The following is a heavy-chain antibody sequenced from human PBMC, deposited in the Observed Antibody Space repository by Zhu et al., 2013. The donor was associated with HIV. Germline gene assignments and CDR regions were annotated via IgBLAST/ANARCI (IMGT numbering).Heavy chain of an antibody. Sequence: QVQLVQSGAEVKKPGASVKVSCKASGYTFTSYDINWVRQATGQGLEWMGWMNPNSGNTGYAQKFQGRVTMTRNTSISTAYMELSSLRSEDTAVYYCARLRSQDYYDSSGPDAFDIWGQGTMVTVSS. J-gene: IGHJ3*02. CDR1: GYTFTSYD. CDR3: ARLRSQDYYDSSGPDAFDI. V-gene: IGHV1-8*01. D-gene: IGHD3-22*01. CDR2: MNPNSGNT.